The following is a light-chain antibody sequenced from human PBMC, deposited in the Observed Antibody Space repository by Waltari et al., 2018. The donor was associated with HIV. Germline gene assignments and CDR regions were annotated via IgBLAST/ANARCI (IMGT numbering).Light chain of an antibody. CDR3: QRYYRAPWT. CDR2: AAS. CDR1: PAISNY. J-gene: IGKJ1*01. V-gene: IGKV1-27*01. Sequence: DVQMTQSPSSLSASVGDTITITCRASPAISNYLAWFQQQPGKVPKLLIYAASTLHSGVPSRFSGSGAGTDFTLTISGLQPEDVGTYYCQRYYRAPWTFGQGTKVEI.